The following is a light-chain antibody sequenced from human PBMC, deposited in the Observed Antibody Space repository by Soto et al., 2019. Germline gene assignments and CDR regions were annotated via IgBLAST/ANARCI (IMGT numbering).Light chain of an antibody. CDR3: SSYTISSTLV. Sequence: QSALTQPASVSGSPGQSITISCTGTSSDVGGYNYVSWYQQYPGNAPKLMIYEITNRPSGVSNRFSGSKSGNTASLTISGLQAEDEADYYCSSYTISSTLVFGGGTKLTVL. CDR1: SSDVGGYNY. CDR2: EIT. J-gene: IGLJ2*01. V-gene: IGLV2-14*01.